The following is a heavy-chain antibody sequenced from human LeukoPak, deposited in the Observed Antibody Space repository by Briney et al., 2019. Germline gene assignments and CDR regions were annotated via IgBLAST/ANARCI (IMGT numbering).Heavy chain of an antibody. CDR2: IKQDGREK. J-gene: IGHJ5*02. V-gene: IGHV3-7*01. CDR3: VRDRGWFDP. CDR1: GFTFSSHA. Sequence: GGSLRLSCAASGFTFSSHAMSWVRQAPGRGLEWVASIKQDGREKHYVDSVKGRFTISRDSAKSSLYLQMNSLRVEDTAVYYCVRDRGWFDPWGQGTLVTVSS.